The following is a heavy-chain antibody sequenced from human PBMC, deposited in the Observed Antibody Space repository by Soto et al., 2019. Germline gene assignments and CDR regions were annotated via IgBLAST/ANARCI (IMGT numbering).Heavy chain of an antibody. CDR2: VSGGGYNT. V-gene: IGHV3-23*01. CDR3: AKDPHS. Sequence: EVQLLESGGGLVQPGGSLRLSCTASGFTFSRYAMSWVRQAPGKGLEWVSGVSGGGYNTYYADSVEGRFTISRDKSKNALSLQMNSLRAEDTAVYYCAKDPHSWGQGTLFSVSS. J-gene: IGHJ4*02. CDR1: GFTFSRYA.